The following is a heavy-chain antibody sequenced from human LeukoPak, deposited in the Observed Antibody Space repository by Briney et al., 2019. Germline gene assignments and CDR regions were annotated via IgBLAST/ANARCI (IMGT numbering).Heavy chain of an antibody. CDR3: ARGYSPPYYYDSSGYWYYFDY. V-gene: IGHV4-31*03. CDR2: IYYSGST. Sequence: SETLSLTCTVSGGSISSGGYYWSWIRQHPGKGLELIGYIYYSGSTYYNPSLKSRVTISVDTSKNQFSLKLSSVTAADTAVYYCARGYSPPYYYDSSGYWYYFDYWGQGTLVTVSS. CDR1: GGSISSGGYY. D-gene: IGHD3-22*01. J-gene: IGHJ4*02.